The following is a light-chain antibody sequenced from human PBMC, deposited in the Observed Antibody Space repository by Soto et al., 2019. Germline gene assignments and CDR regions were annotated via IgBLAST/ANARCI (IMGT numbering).Light chain of an antibody. V-gene: IGLV2-14*03. CDR3: SSYTSSSTPV. CDR2: EVS. J-gene: IGLJ2*01. Sequence: QSALTQPASVSGSPGQSITISCTGTSSDVGGYNYVSWYQQHPGKAPKLMIYEVSNRPSGVSNRFSGSKSGNTASLTISGLQAEDEAVYYCSSYTSSSTPVFSGGTKLTVL. CDR1: SSDVGGYNY.